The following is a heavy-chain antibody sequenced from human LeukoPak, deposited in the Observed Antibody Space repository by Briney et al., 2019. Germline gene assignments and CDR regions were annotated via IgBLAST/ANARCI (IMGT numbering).Heavy chain of an antibody. D-gene: IGHD5/OR15-5a*01. J-gene: IGHJ4*02. CDR3: ARLLGVSTFDY. CDR1: GFTFSSYG. Sequence: PGGSLRLSCAASGFTFSSYGMHWVRQAPGKGLEWVALIWYDGGNKYYADSVKGRFTISRDNSKNTLYLQMNSLRAGDTAIYYCARLLGVSTFDYWGQGTLVTVSS. V-gene: IGHV3-33*01. CDR2: IWYDGGNK.